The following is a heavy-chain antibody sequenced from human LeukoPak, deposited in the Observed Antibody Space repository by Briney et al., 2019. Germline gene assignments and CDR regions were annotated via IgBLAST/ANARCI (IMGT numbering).Heavy chain of an antibody. Sequence: GGSLRLSCAASGFTFSSYDMHWVHQATGKGLEWVSAIGTAGDTYYPGSVKGRFTISRENAKNSLYLQMNSLRAGDTAVYYCARGARPGSYYDYWGQGTLVTVSS. J-gene: IGHJ4*02. CDR2: IGTAGDT. V-gene: IGHV3-13*01. CDR3: ARGARPGSYYDY. D-gene: IGHD1-26*01. CDR1: GFTFSSYD.